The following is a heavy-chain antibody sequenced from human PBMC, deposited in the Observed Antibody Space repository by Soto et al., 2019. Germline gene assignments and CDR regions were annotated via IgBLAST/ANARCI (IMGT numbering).Heavy chain of an antibody. CDR2: INAGNGNT. CDR3: ARGVVLRYFDWPWYFDL. J-gene: IGHJ2*01. V-gene: IGHV1-3*01. D-gene: IGHD3-9*01. CDR1: GYTFTSYA. Sequence: QVQLVQSGAEVKKPGASVKVSCKASGYTFTSYAMHWVRQAPGQRLEWMGWINAGNGNTKYSQKFKGRVTITRDTSASTAYMERSSLGAEDTAVYYCARGVVLRYFDWPWYFDLWGRGTLVTVSS.